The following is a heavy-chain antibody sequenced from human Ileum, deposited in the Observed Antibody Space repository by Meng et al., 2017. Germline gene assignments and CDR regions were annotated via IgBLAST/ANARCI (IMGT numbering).Heavy chain of an antibody. Sequence: SETLSLTCTVSSGFISSINYYWGWIRQPPGKGLEWIGSMYYSGDTYYNPSLKSRVTISRDMSKNQFSLKLSSVTAADTAVYYCARAPDYWGQGTLVTVSS. J-gene: IGHJ4*02. V-gene: IGHV4-39*07. CDR1: SGFISSINYY. CDR3: ARAPDY. CDR2: MYYSGDT.